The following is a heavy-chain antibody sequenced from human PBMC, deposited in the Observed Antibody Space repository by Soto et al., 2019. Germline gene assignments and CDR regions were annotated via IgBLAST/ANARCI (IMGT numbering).Heavy chain of an antibody. CDR3: ARDQRYLEWFSPSPMHV. CDR2: INPSDGST. CDR1: GYTFTSYY. J-gene: IGHJ6*02. V-gene: IGHV1-46*01. Sequence: EASVKVSCKASGYTFTSYYMHCVRQAPGQGLEWMGIINPSDGSTNYAQKFQGRVTMTTDTSTNTAYMELSSLTSGDTAVYYCARDQRYLEWFSPSPMHVWGQGTTVTVSS. D-gene: IGHD3-3*01.